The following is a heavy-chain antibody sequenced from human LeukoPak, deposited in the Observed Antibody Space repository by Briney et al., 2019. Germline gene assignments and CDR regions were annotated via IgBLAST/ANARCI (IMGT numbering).Heavy chain of an antibody. V-gene: IGHV1-46*01. J-gene: IGHJ4*02. CDR1: GYSFTSNY. Sequence: VASVKVSCRASGYSFTSNYLHWVRQAPGQGLEWMGMTYPRDGSTSYAQKFQGRVTVTRDTSTSTVHMELSGLRSEDTAVYYCARDQEAFDYWGQGTLVTVSS. CDR3: ARDQEAFDY. CDR2: TYPRDGST.